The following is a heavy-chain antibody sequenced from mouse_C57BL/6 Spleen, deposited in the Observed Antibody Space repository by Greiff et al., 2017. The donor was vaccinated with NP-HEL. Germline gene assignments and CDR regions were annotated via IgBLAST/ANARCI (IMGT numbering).Heavy chain of an antibody. CDR3: ARDYYGSSGGY. J-gene: IGHJ2*01. CDR2: ISYDGSN. V-gene: IGHV3-6*01. D-gene: IGHD1-1*01. Sequence: ESGPGLVKPSQSLSLTCSVTGYSITSGYYWNWIRQFPGNKLEWMGYISYDGSNNYNPSLKNRISITRDTSKNQFFLKLNSVTTEDTATYYCARDYYGSSGGYWGQGTTLTVSS. CDR1: GYSITSGYY.